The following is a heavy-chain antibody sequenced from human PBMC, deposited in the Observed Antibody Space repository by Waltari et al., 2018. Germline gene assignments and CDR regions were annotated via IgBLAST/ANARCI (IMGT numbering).Heavy chain of an antibody. Sequence: QVQLQESGPGLVKPSETLSLTCTVSGGSISSYYWSWIRQPPGKGLEWIGYIYYSGSTNYNPSLKSRVTISVDTSKNQFSLKLSSVTAADTAVYYCARYQLLTYNWFDPWGQGTLVTVSS. D-gene: IGHD2-2*01. CDR3: ARYQLLTYNWFDP. CDR2: IYYSGST. CDR1: GGSISSYY. V-gene: IGHV4-59*01. J-gene: IGHJ5*02.